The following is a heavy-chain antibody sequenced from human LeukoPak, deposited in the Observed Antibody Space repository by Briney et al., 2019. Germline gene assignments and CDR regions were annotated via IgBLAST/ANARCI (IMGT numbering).Heavy chain of an antibody. CDR1: GYSFSGYY. Sequence: ASVKVSCKASGYSFSGYYIHWVRQTPGQGLEWMGWINSKSGGTKYAQKFQGRVTMTRDRPISTAYIELSRLTSVDTAIYYCARMSLDYYESSDAFDIWGQGTTVTVSS. J-gene: IGHJ3*02. V-gene: IGHV1-2*02. D-gene: IGHD3-22*01. CDR3: ARMSLDYYESSDAFDI. CDR2: INSKSGGT.